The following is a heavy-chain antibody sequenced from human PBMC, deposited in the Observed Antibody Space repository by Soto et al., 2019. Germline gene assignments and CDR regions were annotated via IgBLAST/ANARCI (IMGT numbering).Heavy chain of an antibody. V-gene: IGHV4-59*01. J-gene: IGHJ4*02. Sequence: SETLSLTCTVSGDSIGPYYWTWIRQPPGKGLEWIGYISYSESVLYESSLKSRLTISVDTSKNQFSLKLKSVTAEDTAVYYCARVTYDSLTAYSYYFDYWGQGTLVTSPQ. CDR2: ISYSESV. D-gene: IGHD3-9*01. CDR3: ARVTYDSLTAYSYYFDY. CDR1: GDSIGPYY.